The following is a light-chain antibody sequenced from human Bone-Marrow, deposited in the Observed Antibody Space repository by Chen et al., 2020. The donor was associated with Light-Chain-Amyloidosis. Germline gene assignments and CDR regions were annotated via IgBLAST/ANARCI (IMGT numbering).Light chain of an antibody. Sequence: QSVLTQPPSASVTPGQRVTISCSGSSSNIGSNYVYWYQQLPGTAPKLFIYRNNQRPSGVPDRFSGSKSGTSASLAISGLRSEDEADYYCAAWDDSLSGRVIFGGGTKLIVL. CDR1: SSNIGSNY. CDR3: AAWDDSLSGRVI. CDR2: RNN. J-gene: IGLJ2*01. V-gene: IGLV1-47*01.